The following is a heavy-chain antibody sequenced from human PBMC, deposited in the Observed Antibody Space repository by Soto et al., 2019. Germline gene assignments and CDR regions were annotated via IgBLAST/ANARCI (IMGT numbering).Heavy chain of an antibody. CDR2: IYYSGST. J-gene: IGHJ4*02. CDR1: GGSVSSGSYY. V-gene: IGHV4-61*01. Sequence: QVQLQESGPGLVKPSETLSLTCTVSGGSVSSGSYYWSWIRQPPGKGLEWIGYIYYSGSTNYNSSLKSRVTISVDTSKNQFALKLSSVTAADTAVYYCARVQYVSSGYYYFHWGQGTLVTVSS. D-gene: IGHD3-22*01. CDR3: ARVQYVSSGYYYFH.